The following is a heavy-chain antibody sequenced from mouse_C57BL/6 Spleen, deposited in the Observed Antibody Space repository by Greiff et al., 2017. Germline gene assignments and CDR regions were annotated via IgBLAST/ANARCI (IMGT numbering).Heavy chain of an antibody. D-gene: IGHD2-4*01. J-gene: IGHJ2*01. CDR2: INPNNGGT. CDR1: GYTFPDYN. CDR3: ASDYDYDGGFDY. Sequence: EVQLQQSGPELVKPGASVKMSCKASGYTFPDYNMHWVKQSHGKSLEWIGYINPNNGGTSYNQKFKGKATLTVNKSSSTAYMELRSLTSEDSAVYYCASDYDYDGGFDYWGQGTTLTVSS. V-gene: IGHV1-22*01.